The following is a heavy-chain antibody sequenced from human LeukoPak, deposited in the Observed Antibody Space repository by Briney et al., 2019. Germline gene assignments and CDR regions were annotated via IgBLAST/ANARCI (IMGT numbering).Heavy chain of an antibody. CDR3: ARDPFSAGGEYFQY. D-gene: IGHD6-25*01. V-gene: IGHV3-21*04. CDR1: GFTFSSYS. Sequence: GGSLRLSCAASGFTFSSYSMNWVRQAPGKGLEWVSSISSSSSYIYYAASVRGRFTISRDNAKNSLYLQMNRLTAEDKGVYYCARDPFSAGGEYFQYWGQGTLVTVSS. CDR2: ISSSSSYI. J-gene: IGHJ1*01.